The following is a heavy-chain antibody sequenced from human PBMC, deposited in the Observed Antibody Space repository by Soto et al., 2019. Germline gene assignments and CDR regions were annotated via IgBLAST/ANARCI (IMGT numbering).Heavy chain of an antibody. Sequence: EVQLVESGGDLVQPGGSLRLSCAASGFTFSTYSMNWVRQAPGKGLEWVAYVSRGSPTMHYADSVKGRFTISRDNAKNSLYLQMNSLKADDTAVYYCTREPEALDYWGQGTLVTVSS. CDR1: GFTFSTYS. V-gene: IGHV3-48*01. CDR3: TREPEALDY. CDR2: VSRGSPTM. J-gene: IGHJ4*02.